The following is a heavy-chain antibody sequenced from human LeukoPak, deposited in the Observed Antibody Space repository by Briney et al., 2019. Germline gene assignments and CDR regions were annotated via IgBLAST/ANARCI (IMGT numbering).Heavy chain of an antibody. CDR3: ARWGYYDSSGYLVRDYFDY. Sequence: SETLSLTCTVSGGSISSGYYWGWIRQPPGKGLEWIGSIYHSGSTYYNPSLKSRVTISVDTSKNQFSLKLSSVTAADTAVYYCARWGYYDSSGYLVRDYFDYWGQGTLVTVSS. J-gene: IGHJ4*02. D-gene: IGHD3-22*01. V-gene: IGHV4-38-2*02. CDR2: IYHSGST. CDR1: GGSISSGYY.